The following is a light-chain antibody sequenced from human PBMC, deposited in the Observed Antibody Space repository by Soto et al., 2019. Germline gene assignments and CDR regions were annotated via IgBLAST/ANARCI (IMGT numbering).Light chain of an antibody. CDR2: DAS. V-gene: IGKV3-20*01. CDR1: QSVSRY. CDR3: QQYGHSLWT. Sequence: EIVLAQSPGTLSLKPGERATLSCRASQSVSRYLAWYQQKPGQAPRLLIYDASNTATGIPARFSGSGSGTDFTLTISRLEPEDYAVYYCQQYGHSLWTFGQGTKVDI. J-gene: IGKJ1*01.